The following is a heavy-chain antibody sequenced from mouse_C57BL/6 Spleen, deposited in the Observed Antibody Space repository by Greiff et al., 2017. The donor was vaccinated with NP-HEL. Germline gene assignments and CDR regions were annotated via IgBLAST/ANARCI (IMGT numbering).Heavy chain of an antibody. CDR1: GYAFTNYL. Sequence: VQLQQSGAELVRPGTSVKVSCKASGYAFTNYLIEWVKQRPGQGLEWIGVINPGSGGTNYNEKFKGKATLTADKSSSTAYMQLSSLTSEDSAVYFCARWLLHYYAMDYWGQGTSVTVSS. CDR2: INPGSGGT. J-gene: IGHJ4*01. CDR3: ARWLLHYYAMDY. V-gene: IGHV1-54*01. D-gene: IGHD2-3*01.